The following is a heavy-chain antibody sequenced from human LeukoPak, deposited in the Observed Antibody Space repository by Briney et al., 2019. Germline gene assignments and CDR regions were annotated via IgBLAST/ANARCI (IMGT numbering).Heavy chain of an antibody. Sequence: PGGSLRLSCAASGFTFTSYSMNWVRQAPGKGLEWVAVISYDGSNKYYADSVKGRFTISRDNSKNTLYLQMNSLRAEDTAVYYCAKDIVFGVVTAHGMDVWGQGTTVTVSS. V-gene: IGHV3-30*18. D-gene: IGHD3-3*01. CDR2: ISYDGSNK. CDR1: GFTFTSYS. CDR3: AKDIVFGVVTAHGMDV. J-gene: IGHJ6*02.